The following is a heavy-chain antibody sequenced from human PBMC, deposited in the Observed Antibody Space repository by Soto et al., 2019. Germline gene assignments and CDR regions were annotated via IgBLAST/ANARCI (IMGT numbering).Heavy chain of an antibody. CDR1: GFTFGSYA. Sequence: QVQLVESGGGVVQPGRSLRLSCVASGFTFGSYAMHWVRQAPGKGLEWVAVISYHGSNKYYADSVKGRFTISRDNSNNTLYLQVNSMRADDADVYYCARGPVGYCGGDCYPDCWGQGALVTVSS. CDR3: ARGPVGYCGGDCYPDC. D-gene: IGHD2-21*02. J-gene: IGHJ4*02. CDR2: ISYHGSNK. V-gene: IGHV3-30-3*01.